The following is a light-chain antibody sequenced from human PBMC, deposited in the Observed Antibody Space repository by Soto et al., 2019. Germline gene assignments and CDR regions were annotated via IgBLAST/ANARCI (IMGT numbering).Light chain of an antibody. V-gene: IGLV2-14*01. CDR1: SSDVRGYNS. Sequence: QSALTQPASVSGSPGQSITISCTGTSSDVRGYNSVSWYRQYPGKAPKLIIFDVTDRPSGISTRFSGSKSGNTAFLAISGLLGEGEAVFYCISYTSSITTVFGTVTKVTVL. J-gene: IGLJ1*01. CDR2: DVT. CDR3: ISYTSSITTV.